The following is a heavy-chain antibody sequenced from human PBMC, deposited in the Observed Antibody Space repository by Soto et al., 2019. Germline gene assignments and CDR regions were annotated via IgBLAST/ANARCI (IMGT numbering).Heavy chain of an antibody. CDR2: INESGST. D-gene: IGHD1-1*01. CDR3: ARGSGIVALPGELEDVKYDY. J-gene: IGHJ4*02. Sequence: QVQLQQWGAGLVKPSETLSLSCAVYGQSFSGHSWAWIRQPPGKGLEWIGEINESGSTYYNPSLKGRVTISTDTSKNQLSLKLSSVSAADTAAYFCARGSGIVALPGELEDVKYDYWGQGTLVNVSS. CDR1: GQSFSGHS. V-gene: IGHV4-34*01.